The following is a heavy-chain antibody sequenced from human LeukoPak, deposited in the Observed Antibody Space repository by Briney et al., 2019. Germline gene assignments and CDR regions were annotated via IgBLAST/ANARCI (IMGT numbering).Heavy chain of an antibody. J-gene: IGHJ4*02. CDR3: AKDATYDYVWGTVSFDY. D-gene: IGHD3-16*01. CDR2: ISGDGGST. Sequence: GGSLRLSCAASGFTFDDYAMHWVRQAPGKGLEWVSLISGDGGSTYYADSVKGRFTISRDNSKNSLYLRMNSLRTEDTALYYCAKDATYDYVWGTVSFDYWGQGTLVTVSS. CDR1: GFTFDDYA. V-gene: IGHV3-43*02.